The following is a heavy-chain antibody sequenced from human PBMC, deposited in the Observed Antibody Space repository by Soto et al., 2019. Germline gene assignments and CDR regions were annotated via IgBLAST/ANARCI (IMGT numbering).Heavy chain of an antibody. J-gene: IGHJ5*02. CDR3: AKNSGWFNT. D-gene: IGHD3-10*01. CDR2: IDGSGGTT. Sequence: PGGSLRLSCPVTGFAFSSYAMRWVRQAPGKGPEWVATIDGSGGTTYYADSVKGRFTISRDNSINTVFLQMNSLRADDTALYFCAKNSGWFNTWGQGALVTVSS. CDR1: GFAFSSYA. V-gene: IGHV3-23*01.